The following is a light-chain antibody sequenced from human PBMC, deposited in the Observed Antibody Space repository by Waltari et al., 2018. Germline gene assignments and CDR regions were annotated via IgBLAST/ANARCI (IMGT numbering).Light chain of an antibody. CDR3: QQYSSPPNS. Sequence: EIVLTQSPGTLSLSPGERATLSCRDSQSVTSTYLAWYQQKPGQAPRLLMYDVSSRATGIPYRFSGSGSGTDFTLTISRLEPEDFAVYFCQQYSSPPNSFGQGTKLEIK. CDR1: QSVTSTY. CDR2: DVS. J-gene: IGKJ2*03. V-gene: IGKV3-20*01.